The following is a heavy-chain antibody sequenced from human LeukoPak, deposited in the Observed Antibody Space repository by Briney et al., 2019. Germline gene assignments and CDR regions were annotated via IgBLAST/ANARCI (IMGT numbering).Heavy chain of an antibody. Sequence: GGSLRLSCAASGFTFGDYAMHWVRQAPGKGLEWVPGINWKSNNIGYADSVKGRFTISRDNAKNSLYLQINSLRTEDTALYYCARDRAGYFYAMDVWGQGTSVTVSS. CDR1: GFTFGDYA. CDR3: ARDRAGYFYAMDV. J-gene: IGHJ6*02. D-gene: IGHD6-13*01. V-gene: IGHV3-9*01. CDR2: INWKSNNI.